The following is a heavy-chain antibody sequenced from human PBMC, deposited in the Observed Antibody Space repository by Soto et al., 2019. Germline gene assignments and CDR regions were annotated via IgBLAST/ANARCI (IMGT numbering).Heavy chain of an antibody. CDR2: ISAYNGNT. J-gene: IGHJ4*02. CDR1: GYTFSSYH. V-gene: IGHV1-18*01. Sequence: QIQLVQSGAEVKKPGASVKVSCKASGYTFSSYHITWVRQAPGQGLEWMGWISAYNGNTDYAQNLQGRVTMTTDPSTSTAYMELRSLRSDDTAVYYCARDLPPVDYWGQGTLVTVSS. CDR3: ARDLPPVDY.